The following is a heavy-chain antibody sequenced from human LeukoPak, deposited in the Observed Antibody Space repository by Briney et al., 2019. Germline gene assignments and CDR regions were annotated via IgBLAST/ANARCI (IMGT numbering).Heavy chain of an antibody. Sequence: ASVKVSCKASGYTFTSYGISWVRQAPGQGLEWMGWISAYNGNTNCAQKLQGRVTMTTDTSTSTAYMELRSLRSDDTAVYYCARVSGHHYYGSGSYYPYDYWGQGTLVTVSS. CDR1: GYTFTSYG. CDR2: ISAYNGNT. D-gene: IGHD3-10*01. V-gene: IGHV1-18*01. J-gene: IGHJ4*02. CDR3: ARVSGHHYYGSGSYYPYDY.